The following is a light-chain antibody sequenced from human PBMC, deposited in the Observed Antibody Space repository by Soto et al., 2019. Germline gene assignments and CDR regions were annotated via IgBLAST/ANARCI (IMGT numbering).Light chain of an antibody. CDR3: QQYGSSPRT. V-gene: IGKV3-20*01. CDR1: QSVSSNY. CDR2: GAS. J-gene: IGKJ1*01. Sequence: SQSVSSNYLAWYQQKPGQPPRLLIYGASSRTTGIPDRFSGSGSGTDFTLTISRLEPEDFAVYYCQQYGSSPRTFGQGTKVDIK.